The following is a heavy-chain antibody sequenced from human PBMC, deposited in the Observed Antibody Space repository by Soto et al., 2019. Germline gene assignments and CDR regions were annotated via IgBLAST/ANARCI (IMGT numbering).Heavy chain of an antibody. CDR3: GWQQLVLGWFDP. CDR2: IYYSGST. J-gene: IGHJ5*02. V-gene: IGHV4-39*01. Sequence: TSETLSLTCTVSGGSISSSSYYWGWIRQPPGKGLEWIGSIYYSGSTYYNPSLKSRVTISVDTSKNQFSLKLSSVTAADTAVYYCGWQQLVLGWFDPWGQGTLVTVSS. CDR1: GGSISSSSYY. D-gene: IGHD6-13*01.